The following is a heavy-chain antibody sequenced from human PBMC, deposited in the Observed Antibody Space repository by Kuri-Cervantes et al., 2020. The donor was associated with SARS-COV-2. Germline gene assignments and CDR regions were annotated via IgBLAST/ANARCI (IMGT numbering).Heavy chain of an antibody. V-gene: IGHV4-61*05. CDR2: MYFNGRT. Sequence: GSLRLSCTVSGGSISSSSYYWGWIRQAPGKGLEWIGCMYFNGRTNYNPSLKRRVSMSVDTSKSQFSLNLASMSAADTAVYYCAKGARGDMDAFDIWGLGTMVTVSS. D-gene: IGHD2-15*01. CDR1: GGSISSSSYY. J-gene: IGHJ3*02. CDR3: AKGARGDMDAFDI.